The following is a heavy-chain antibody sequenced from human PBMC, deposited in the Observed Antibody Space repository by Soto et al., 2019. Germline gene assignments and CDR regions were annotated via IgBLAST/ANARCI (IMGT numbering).Heavy chain of an antibody. J-gene: IGHJ6*03. V-gene: IGHV3-33*01. CDR2: IWYDGSNK. CDR3: ARGYGSGNPYYMDV. Sequence: GGSLRLSCAASGFTFSSYGMHWVRQAPGKGLEWVAVIWYDGSNKYYADSVKGRFTISRDNSKNTLYLQMNSLRAEDSAVYYCARGYGSGNPYYMDVWGKGTTVTSP. CDR1: GFTFSSYG. D-gene: IGHD3-10*01.